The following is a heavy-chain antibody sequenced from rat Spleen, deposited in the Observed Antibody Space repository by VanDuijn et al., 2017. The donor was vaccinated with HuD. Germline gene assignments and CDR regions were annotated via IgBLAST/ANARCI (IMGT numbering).Heavy chain of an antibody. CDR3: ARSVFDY. CDR1: GFTFKNYW. Sequence: EVQLVESGGGLVQPGRSLKLSCEASGFTFKNYWMTWIRQAPGKGLEWIASISNTGGTTNYPDSVKGRFTISRDNAKSTLYLQMDSLRSEDTATYYCARSVFDYWGQGVVVTVSS. J-gene: IGHJ2*01. CDR2: ISNTGGTT. V-gene: IGHV5-31*01.